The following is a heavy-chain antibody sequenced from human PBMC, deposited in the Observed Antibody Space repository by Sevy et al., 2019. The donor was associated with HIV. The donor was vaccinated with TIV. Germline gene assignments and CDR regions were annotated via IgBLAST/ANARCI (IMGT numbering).Heavy chain of an antibody. V-gene: IGHV1-2*02. D-gene: IGHD2-2*01. J-gene: IGHJ4*02. CDR2: INPNSGGT. CDR1: GYTFTGYY. CDR3: ARAAGYCSSTSCYRVGGYYFDY. Sequence: ASLKVSCKASGYTFTGYYMHWVRQAPGQGLEWMGWINPNSGGTNYAQKFQGRVTMTRDTSISTAYMELSRLRSDETAVYYCARAAGYCSSTSCYRVGGYYFDYWGQGTLVTVSS.